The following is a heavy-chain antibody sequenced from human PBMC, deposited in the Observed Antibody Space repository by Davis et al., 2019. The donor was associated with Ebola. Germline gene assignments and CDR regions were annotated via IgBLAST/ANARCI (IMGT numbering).Heavy chain of an antibody. Sequence: GESLKISCATSGFTFSSYWMTWVRQAPGRGLEWVANIKQDGSETYYGDSVKGRFTIARDNAKNSLDLQMNSLRAEDTAVYYCARAGATYWKDWGQGTLVTVSS. D-gene: IGHD1-1*01. CDR2: IKQDGSET. J-gene: IGHJ4*02. CDR3: ARAGATYWKD. CDR1: GFTFSSYW. V-gene: IGHV3-7*01.